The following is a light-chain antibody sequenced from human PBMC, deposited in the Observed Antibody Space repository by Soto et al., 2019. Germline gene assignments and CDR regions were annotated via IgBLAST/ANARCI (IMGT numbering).Light chain of an antibody. J-gene: IGKJ1*01. V-gene: IGKV3-11*01. CDR1: QGVSSY. CDR3: QQRSNWPRT. CDR2: DAS. Sequence: EIVLTQSPATLSLSPGERATLSCRAGQGVSSYLAWYQQKPGQAPRLLIYDASNRATGIPARFSGSGSGTDFTLTISSLEPEDFAVYYCQQRSNWPRTFGQGTKVEIK.